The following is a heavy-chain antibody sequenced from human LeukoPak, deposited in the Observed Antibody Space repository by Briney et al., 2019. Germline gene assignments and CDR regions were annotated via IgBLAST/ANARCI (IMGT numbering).Heavy chain of an antibody. D-gene: IGHD4-17*01. V-gene: IGHV4-39*01. CDR3: AAPTTVTTSFDY. CDR1: GGSINSGTYY. J-gene: IGHJ4*02. CDR2: IFYSGST. Sequence: SETLSLTCTVSGGSINSGTYYWGWIRQPPGRGLEWIGSIFYSGSTYFNPSLKSRVTISVDTSKNQFSLKLRFVTAADTAVYYCAAPTTVTTSFDYWGQGTLVTVSS.